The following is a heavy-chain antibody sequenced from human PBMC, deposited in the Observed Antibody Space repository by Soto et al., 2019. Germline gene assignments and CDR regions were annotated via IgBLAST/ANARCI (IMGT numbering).Heavy chain of an antibody. CDR1: GDSVSSNSAA. CDR2: TYYRSKWYN. D-gene: IGHD6-13*01. V-gene: IGHV6-1*01. J-gene: IGHJ4*02. CDR3: ARAPGVIAAAAGEYYFDY. Sequence: QTLSLTCAISGDSVSSNSAAWNWIRQSPSRGLEWLGRTYYRSKWYNDYAVSVKSRITINPDTSKNQFSLQLNSVTPEDTAVYYCARAPGVIAAAAGEYYFDYWGQGTLVTVSS.